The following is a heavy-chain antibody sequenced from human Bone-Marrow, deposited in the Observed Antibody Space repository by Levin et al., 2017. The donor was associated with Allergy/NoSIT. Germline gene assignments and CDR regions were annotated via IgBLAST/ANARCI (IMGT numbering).Heavy chain of an antibody. CDR3: VRGDIVVVPAAGSFGS. CDR1: GFTYSSYA. D-gene: IGHD2-2*01. J-gene: IGHJ5*02. Sequence: SCAASGFTYSSYAMHWVRQAPGKGLEWVASISDDGNGKFYEDSVQGRLTISRDNSKNTLYLQMNSLQLEDTALYYCVRGDIVVVPAAGSFGSWGRGTLVTISS. V-gene: IGHV3-30*03. CDR2: ISDDGNGK.